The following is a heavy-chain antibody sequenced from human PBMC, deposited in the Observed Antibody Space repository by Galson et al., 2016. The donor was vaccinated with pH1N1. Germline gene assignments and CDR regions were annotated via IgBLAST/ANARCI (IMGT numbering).Heavy chain of an antibody. J-gene: IGHJ4*02. Sequence: SVKVSCKASGYTFTKEYIHWVRQAPGQGLEWMGVIDPSNGGTTYSQKFQGLVTMTRDTSTNTVYMELGGLTSEDTAVYSCISDLGRLRDYWGQGTLVTVSS. D-gene: IGHD7-27*01. CDR1: GYTFTKEY. CDR2: IDPSNGGT. CDR3: ISDLGRLRDY. V-gene: IGHV1-46*01.